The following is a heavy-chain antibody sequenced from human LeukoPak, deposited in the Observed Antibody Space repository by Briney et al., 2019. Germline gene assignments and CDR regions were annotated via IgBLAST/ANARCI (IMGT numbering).Heavy chain of an antibody. V-gene: IGHV1-8*01. CDR1: GYTFTSYD. CDR2: MNPNSGNT. D-gene: IGHD2-8*02. CDR3: AKRGLYGTVPFYGMDV. Sequence: ASVKVSCKASGYTFTSYDINWVRQATGQGLEWMGWMNPNSGNTGYAQKFQGRVTMTRNTSISTAYMELSSLRSEDTAVYYCAKRGLYGTVPFYGMDVWGQGTTVTVSS. J-gene: IGHJ6*02.